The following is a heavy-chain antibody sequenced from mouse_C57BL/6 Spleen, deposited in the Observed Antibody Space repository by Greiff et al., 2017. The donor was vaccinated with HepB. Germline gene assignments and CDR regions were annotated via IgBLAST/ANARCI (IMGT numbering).Heavy chain of an antibody. D-gene: IGHD2-4*01. CDR2: ISSGSSTI. J-gene: IGHJ4*01. Sequence: EVKVVESGGGLVKPGGSLKLSCAASGFTFSDYGMHWVRQAPEKGLEWVAYISSGSSTIYYADTVKGRFTISRDNAKNTLFLQMTRLRSEDTAMYYCARGDYDYEDYAMDYWGQGTSVTVSS. CDR3: ARGDYDYEDYAMDY. V-gene: IGHV5-17*01. CDR1: GFTFSDYG.